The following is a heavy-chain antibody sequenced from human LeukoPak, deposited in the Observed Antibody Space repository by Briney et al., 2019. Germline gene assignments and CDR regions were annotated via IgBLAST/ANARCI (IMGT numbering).Heavy chain of an antibody. CDR3: ERGASPASMCRDMCCVAYFDH. D-gene: IGHD2-2*01. V-gene: IGHV3-53*01. J-gene: IGHJ4*02. CDR2: IYSGGST. CDR1: GFTVSSNY. Sequence: GGSLRLSCAASGFTVSSNYMSWVRQAPGKGLEWVSVIYSGGSTYYSDSVKGRFSIFRDNAKNTLYLQMNSLRAEDAAVYYGERGASPASMCRDMCCVAYFDHWGQGTLVTVSS.